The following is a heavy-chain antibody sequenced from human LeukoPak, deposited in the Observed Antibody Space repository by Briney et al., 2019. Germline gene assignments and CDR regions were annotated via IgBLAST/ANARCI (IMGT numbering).Heavy chain of an antibody. CDR1: GFTFGRYD. Sequence: GGSLRLSCAASGFTFGRYDMHWVRQATGKGLEWVSAIGTAGDSYYSGSVKGRFTIYRENAKNSLYLQMNSLKAADTAVYYCTRGRDDGFDPWGQGTLVTVSS. CDR2: IGTAGDS. V-gene: IGHV3-13*01. J-gene: IGHJ5*02. CDR3: TRGRDDGFDP.